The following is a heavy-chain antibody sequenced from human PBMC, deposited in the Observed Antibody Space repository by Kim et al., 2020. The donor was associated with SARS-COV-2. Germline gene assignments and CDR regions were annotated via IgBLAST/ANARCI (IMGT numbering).Heavy chain of an antibody. J-gene: IGHJ4*02. D-gene: IGHD3-10*01. V-gene: IGHV3-74*01. Sequence: ADFVKGRFTISRDNAKNTLYLQMHSLRAEDTAVYFCARVAIRGVIASFEDWGQGTLVTVSS. CDR3: ARVAIRGVIASFED.